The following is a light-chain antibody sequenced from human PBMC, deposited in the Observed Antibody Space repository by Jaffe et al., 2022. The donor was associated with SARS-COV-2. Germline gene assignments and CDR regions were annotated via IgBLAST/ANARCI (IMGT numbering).Light chain of an antibody. Sequence: DVQMTQSPSTLSASIGDRVTITCRARQSIVNWLAWYQQKPGKPPKLVIYKASSLETGLPSRFSGSGSGTEFTLTINSLQPDDIATYYCQQYSSYPWTFGEGTKVEIK. CDR2: KAS. CDR3: QQYSSYPWT. J-gene: IGKJ1*01. CDR1: QSIVNW. V-gene: IGKV1-5*03.